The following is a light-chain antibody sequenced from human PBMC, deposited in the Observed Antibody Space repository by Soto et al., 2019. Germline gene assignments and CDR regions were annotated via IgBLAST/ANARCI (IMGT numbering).Light chain of an antibody. CDR3: AAWDDSLSAHV. CDR1: SSNIGSNF. CDR2: RNN. V-gene: IGLV1-47*01. Sequence: QSVLTQPPSASGTPGQRVTISCSGSSSNIGSNFVYRYQQLPGTAPTLLIYRNNQRPSGVPDRFSGSKSGTSASLAISGLRSEDEADYYCAAWDDSLSAHVFGTGTKVTVL. J-gene: IGLJ1*01.